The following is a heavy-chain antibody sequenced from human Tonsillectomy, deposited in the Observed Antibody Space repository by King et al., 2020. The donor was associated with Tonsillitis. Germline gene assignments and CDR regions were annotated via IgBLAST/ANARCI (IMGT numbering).Heavy chain of an antibody. CDR2: ISGSGGST. J-gene: IGHJ4*02. CDR1: GFTFSSYA. Sequence: VQLVESGGGLVQPGGSLRLSCAGSGFTFSSYAMRWVRQAPGKGLEWVSRISGSGGSTHYADDVKGRFTISRDNSKNTLYLQMNSLRAEDTALYYCAKGYSYGDDDYWGQGTLVTVSS. V-gene: IGHV3-23*04. CDR3: AKGYSYGDDDY. D-gene: IGHD5-18*01.